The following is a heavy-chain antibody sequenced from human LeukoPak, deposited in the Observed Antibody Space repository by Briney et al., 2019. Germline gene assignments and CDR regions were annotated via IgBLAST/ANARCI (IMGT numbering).Heavy chain of an antibody. CDR3: AREYGDYGSL. D-gene: IGHD4-17*01. J-gene: IGHJ4*02. V-gene: IGHV3-23*01. CDR2: ISGSDDST. Sequence: QPGGSLRLSCAASGFSFSTYAMNWVRQAPGKGLEWVSAISGSDDSTYYAESVKGRFTISRDNSKNTLYLQMNSLRAEDTAVYYCAREYGDYGSLWGQGTLVTVSS. CDR1: GFSFSTYA.